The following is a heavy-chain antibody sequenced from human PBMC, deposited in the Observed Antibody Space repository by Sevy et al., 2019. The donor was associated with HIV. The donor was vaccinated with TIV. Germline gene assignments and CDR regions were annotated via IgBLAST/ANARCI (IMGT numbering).Heavy chain of an antibody. CDR1: GFPVSSSY. J-gene: IGHJ6*02. CDR3: ARDKNTFYYGMDV. V-gene: IGHV3-53*01. CDR2: LYSGSKT. D-gene: IGHD2-2*02. Sequence: GGSLRLSCAASGFPVSSSYMNWVRQAPGKGLEWVSVLYSGSKTDYADSVKGRFTVSRDNSKNTLYLQMNSLRAEDTAASYCARDKNTFYYGMDVWGQGTTVTVSS.